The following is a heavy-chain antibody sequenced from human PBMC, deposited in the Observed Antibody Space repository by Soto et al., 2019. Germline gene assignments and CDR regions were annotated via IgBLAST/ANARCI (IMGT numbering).Heavy chain of an antibody. CDR2: INPSGGST. J-gene: IGHJ6*03. CDR3: ARENKDTAITYYYYYMDV. CDR1: GYTFTSYY. V-gene: IGHV1-46*03. D-gene: IGHD5-18*01. Sequence: VASVKVSCKASGYTFTSYYMHWVRQAPGQGLEWMGIINPSGGSTSYAQKFQGRVTMTRDTSTSTVYMELSSLRSEDTAVYYCARENKDTAITYYYYYMDVWGKGTTVTAP.